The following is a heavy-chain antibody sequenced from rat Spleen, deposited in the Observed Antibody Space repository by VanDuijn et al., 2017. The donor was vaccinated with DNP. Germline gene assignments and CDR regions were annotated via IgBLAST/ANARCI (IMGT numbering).Heavy chain of an antibody. CDR1: GSSITSNY. CDR2: ITYSGYT. D-gene: IGHD1-7*01. V-gene: IGHV3-1*01. CDR3: ARWTRYFDY. Sequence: EVQLQESGSGLVKPSQSLSLTCSVTGSSITSNYWGWIRKFPGNKMEWIGHITYSGYTNYNPSLRSRISITRDTSKNHFFLHLNSVTTEDTATYYCARWTRYFDYWGQGVMVTVSS. J-gene: IGHJ2*01.